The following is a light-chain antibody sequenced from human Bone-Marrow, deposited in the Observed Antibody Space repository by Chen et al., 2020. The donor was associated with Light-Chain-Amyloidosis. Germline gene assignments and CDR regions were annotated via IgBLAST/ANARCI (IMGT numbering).Light chain of an antibody. Sequence: QSPPTPPASVSASPGPAITISPTATSSDGGGYNYVSWHQQPPGKAAKLMIYEVSTRPAGVADRCAGAKGGNAASLTMCGLQAEDEADDCCSSYTSGRAAGVFGGGTKLTVL. CDR2: EVS. CDR3: SSYTSGRAAGV. J-gene: IGLJ3*02. CDR1: SSDGGGYNY. V-gene: IGLV2-14*01.